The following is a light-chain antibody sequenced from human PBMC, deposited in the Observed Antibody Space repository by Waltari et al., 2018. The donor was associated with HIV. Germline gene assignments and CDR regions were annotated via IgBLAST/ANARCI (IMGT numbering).Light chain of an antibody. Sequence: QSALTQPRSVSGSPGQSVTISCTGTSSDVGGYNYVPWYQQLTGKTPKLMNYDLTEPPSGVPDRFSGSKSGNTASLTISGLQAEDEADYYCCSFAGSYTWLFGGGTKLTVL. CDR2: DLT. V-gene: IGLV2-11*01. CDR3: CSFAGSYTWL. J-gene: IGLJ2*01. CDR1: SSDVGGYNY.